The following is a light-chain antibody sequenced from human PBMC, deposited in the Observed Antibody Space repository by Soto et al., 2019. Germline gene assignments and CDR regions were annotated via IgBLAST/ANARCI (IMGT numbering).Light chain of an antibody. CDR3: QQYGSSPPMYT. J-gene: IGKJ2*01. Sequence: EIVLTQSPGTLSLSPGERATLSCRASQSVSSSYLAWYQQKPGQAPRLLIYGASNRATGFPDRFSGSGSGTDFTLTISRLEPEDFAVYYCQQYGSSPPMYTFGQGTKLEIK. CDR2: GAS. CDR1: QSVSSSY. V-gene: IGKV3-20*01.